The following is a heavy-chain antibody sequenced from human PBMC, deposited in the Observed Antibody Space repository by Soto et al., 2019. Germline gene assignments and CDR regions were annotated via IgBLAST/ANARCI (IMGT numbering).Heavy chain of an antibody. CDR1: GFTFSSYS. V-gene: IGHV3-21*01. Sequence: EVQLVESGGGLVKPGGSLRLSCAASGFTFSSYSMNWVRQAPGKGLEWVSSISSSSSYIYYADSVKGRFTISRDNAKNSLYLQMNSLRAEDTAVYYCARDLPTAMVFGDYYYYGMDVW. D-gene: IGHD5-18*01. CDR3: ARDLPTAMVFGDYYYYGMDV. J-gene: IGHJ6*01. CDR2: ISSSSSYI.